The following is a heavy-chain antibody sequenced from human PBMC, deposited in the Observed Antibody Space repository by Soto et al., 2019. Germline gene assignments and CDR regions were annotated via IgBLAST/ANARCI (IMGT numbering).Heavy chain of an antibody. V-gene: IGHV3-23*01. CDR3: AKTSYSSSWYLDY. D-gene: IGHD6-13*01. Sequence: GXSLRLSCAASGFTFSSYAMSWFRQAPGKGLEWVSAISGSGGRTYYADSVKGRFTISRDNSKNTLYMQMNSLRVEDTAAYYCAKTSYSSSWYLDYWGQGTPVTVSS. CDR2: ISGSGGRT. CDR1: GFTFSSYA. J-gene: IGHJ4*02.